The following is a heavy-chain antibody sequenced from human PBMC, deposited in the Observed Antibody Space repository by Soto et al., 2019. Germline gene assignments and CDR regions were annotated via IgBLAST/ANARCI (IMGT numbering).Heavy chain of an antibody. CDR1: GPTVSGNF. D-gene: IGHD2-2*01. Sequence: GGSLRLSCAASGPTVSGNFMIWVRQAPGKGLEWVSVIYSGGSTYYADSVKGRFTISRDNSKNTLYLQMNSLRAEDTAVYYCERSRGDCSSINCYRLYYYMDVWGKGTTVTVSS. V-gene: IGHV3-66*01. CDR3: ERSRGDCSSINCYRLYYYMDV. CDR2: IYSGGST. J-gene: IGHJ6*03.